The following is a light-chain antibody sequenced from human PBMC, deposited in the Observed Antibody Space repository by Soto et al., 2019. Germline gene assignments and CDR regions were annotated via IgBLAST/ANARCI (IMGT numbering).Light chain of an antibody. V-gene: IGLV1-51*01. J-gene: IGLJ1*01. CDR3: GSWDSSLTYV. CDR2: DNN. CDR1: SSNIGNNF. Sequence: QAVVTQPPSVSAAPGQKVTISCSGSSSNIGNNFVTWYQQLPGTAPKLLIYDNNKRPSRIPDRFSGSQSGTSATLGITGLQTGDEAVYYCGSWDSSLTYVFGTGTKLTVL.